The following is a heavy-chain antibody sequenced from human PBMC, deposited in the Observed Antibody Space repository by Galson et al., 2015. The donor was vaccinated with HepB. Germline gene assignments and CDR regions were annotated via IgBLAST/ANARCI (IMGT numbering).Heavy chain of an antibody. V-gene: IGHV4-31*03. Sequence: QVQLQESVPGLVKPSETLSLTCPVPGGSISSGGYYWSWIRQPPGKGLEWIGYIYYSGSTYYNPPLKSRVTISVDTSKNQFSLKLSSVTAADTAVYYCARAGGRGYCSGGSWYRCYGMDVWGQGTTVTVSS. J-gene: IGHJ6*02. CDR2: IYYSGST. CDR1: GGSISSGGYY. CDR3: ARAGGRGYCSGGSWYRCYGMDV. D-gene: IGHD2-15*01.